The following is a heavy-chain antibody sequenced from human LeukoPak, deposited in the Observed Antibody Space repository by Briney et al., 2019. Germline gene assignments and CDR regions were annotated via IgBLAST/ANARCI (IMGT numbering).Heavy chain of an antibody. D-gene: IGHD4-23*01. V-gene: IGHV3-30*04. CDR3: ARALDYGGKSAYAMDV. J-gene: IGHJ6*02. CDR2: ISYDGTNK. Sequence: PGRSLRLSCAGSGFTFSSYAMHWVRQAPGKGLEWVAVISYDGTNKYYADSVKGRFTFSRDNSKNTLYLQMNSLTAEDTAVYYCARALDYGGKSAYAMDVWGQGTTVTVSS. CDR1: GFTFSSYA.